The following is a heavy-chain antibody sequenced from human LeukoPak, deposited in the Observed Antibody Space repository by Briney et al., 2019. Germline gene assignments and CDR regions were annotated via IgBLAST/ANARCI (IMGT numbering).Heavy chain of an antibody. CDR1: GGSISSGGYY. CDR2: IYYSGST. CDR3: ARVKAGDEGANFDY. Sequence: SQTLSLTCTASGGSISSGGYYWSWIRQHPGKGLEWIGYIYYSGSTYYNPSLKSRVTISVDTSKNQFSPKLSSVTAADTAVYYCARVKAGDEGANFDYWGQGTLVTVSS. J-gene: IGHJ4*02. D-gene: IGHD4-17*01. V-gene: IGHV4-31*03.